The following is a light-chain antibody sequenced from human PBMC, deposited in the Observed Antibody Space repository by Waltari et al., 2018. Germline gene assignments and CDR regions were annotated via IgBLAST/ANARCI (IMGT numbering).Light chain of an antibody. CDR2: AAS. V-gene: IGKV1-39*01. J-gene: IGKJ4*01. CDR3: QQSHNTPLT. Sequence: DIQMTQSSSSLSASVGDRVTITCRASQTISSYLNWYLHKPGKAPKLLIYAASSLQSGVPSRFSGSGSGTDFTLTISSLQPEDFATYYCQQSHNTPLTFGGGTKVEVK. CDR1: QTISSY.